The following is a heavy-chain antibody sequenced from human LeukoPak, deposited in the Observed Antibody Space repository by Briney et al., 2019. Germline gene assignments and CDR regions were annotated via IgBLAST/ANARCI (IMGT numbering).Heavy chain of an antibody. CDR1: GFTFSDYS. V-gene: IGHV3-30*12. J-gene: IGHJ6*04. CDR3: AELGITMIGGV. CDR2: ISYDVGKK. Sequence: GGSLRLSCAASGFTFSDYSMHWVRQAPGKGLEWVAVISYDVGKKYYADSVKGRFTISRDNAKNSLYLQMNSLRAEDTAVYYCAELGITMIGGVWGKGTTVTISS. D-gene: IGHD3-10*02.